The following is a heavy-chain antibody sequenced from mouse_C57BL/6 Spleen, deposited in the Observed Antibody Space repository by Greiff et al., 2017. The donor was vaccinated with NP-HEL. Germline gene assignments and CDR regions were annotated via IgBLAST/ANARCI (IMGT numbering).Heavy chain of an antibody. CDR1: GYTFTSYW. V-gene: IGHV1-64*01. Sequence: QVQLQQPGAELVKPGASVKLSCKASGYTFTSYWMHWVKQRPGQGLEWIGMIHPNSGSTNYNEKFKSKATLTVDKSSSTAYMQLSSLTSEDSAVYYCARGPTIYYDYDDAMDYWGQGTSVTVSS. J-gene: IGHJ4*01. D-gene: IGHD2-4*01. CDR3: ARGPTIYYDYDDAMDY. CDR2: IHPNSGST.